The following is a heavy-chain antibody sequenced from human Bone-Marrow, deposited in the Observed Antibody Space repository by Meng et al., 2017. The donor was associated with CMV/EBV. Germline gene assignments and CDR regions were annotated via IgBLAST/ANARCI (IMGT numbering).Heavy chain of an antibody. CDR1: GGSISSSSYY. J-gene: IGHJ4*02. Sequence: SETLSLTCTVSGGSISSSSYYWGWIRQPPGKGLEWIGSIYYSGSTYYNPSLKSRVTISVDTSKNQFSLKLSSVTAADTAVYYCASTGDYYGSGSLPFDYWGQGTLVTVSS. CDR3: ASTGDYYGSGSLPFDY. V-gene: IGHV4-39*01. CDR2: IYYSGST. D-gene: IGHD3-10*01.